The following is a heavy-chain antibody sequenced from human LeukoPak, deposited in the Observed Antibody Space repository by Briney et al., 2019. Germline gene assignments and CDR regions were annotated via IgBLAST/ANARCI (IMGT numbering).Heavy chain of an antibody. CDR1: GITFSSYS. D-gene: IGHD1-1*01. V-gene: IGHV3-48*02. CDR2: ISSSGSTI. Sequence: GGSLRLSCGASGITFSSYSMNWVRQAPGKGLEWVSYISSSGSTIYYADSVKGRLTISRDNAKNSLYLQLSSLRDEDTAAYYCARDCRLNCARQPGFDSWGQGTLVTVSS. J-gene: IGHJ5*01. CDR3: ARDCRLNCARQPGFDS.